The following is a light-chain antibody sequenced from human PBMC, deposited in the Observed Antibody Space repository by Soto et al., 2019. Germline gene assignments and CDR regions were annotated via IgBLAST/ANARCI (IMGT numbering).Light chain of an antibody. Sequence: DIQMTQSPSFLSASVGDRVTITCRASQAISNYLNWYQQRPGKAPKVLIYAASSLRSGVPSRFSGSGSGTDFTLIISSLQPEDFATYYCQQSYSMSWTFGQGTKVDIK. CDR1: QAISNY. V-gene: IGKV1-39*01. J-gene: IGKJ1*01. CDR3: QQSYSMSWT. CDR2: AAS.